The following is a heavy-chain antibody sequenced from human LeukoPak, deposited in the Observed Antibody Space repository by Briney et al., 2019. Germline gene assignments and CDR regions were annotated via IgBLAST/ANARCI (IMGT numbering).Heavy chain of an antibody. V-gene: IGHV4-39*07. J-gene: IGHJ4*02. D-gene: IGHD5-18*01. Sequence: SETLSLTCTVSGGSISSSSYYWGWIRQPPGKGLEWIGSIYYSGSTYYNPSLKSRVTISVDTSKNQFSLKLSSVTAADTAVYYCARAPTAMAAGSYWGQGTLVTVSS. CDR2: IYYSGST. CDR3: ARAPTAMAAGSY. CDR1: GGSISSSSYY.